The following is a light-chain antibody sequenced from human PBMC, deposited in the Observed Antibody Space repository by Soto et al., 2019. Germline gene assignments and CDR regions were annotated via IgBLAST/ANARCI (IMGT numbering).Light chain of an antibody. CDR1: QSISSW. CDR3: QQYENIPT. J-gene: IGKJ5*01. V-gene: IGKV1-5*01. Sequence: DFQMTQSPSTLSASVGDRVTLTCRASQSISSWLAWYKPKPGKAPNLLIYAASSLQSGVPSRFRGSGSGTDFTFTIRRLKPEDIATYYCQQYENIPTFGQGTRVEIK. CDR2: AAS.